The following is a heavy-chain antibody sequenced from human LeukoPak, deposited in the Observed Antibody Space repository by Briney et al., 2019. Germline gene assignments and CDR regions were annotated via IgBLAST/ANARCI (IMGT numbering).Heavy chain of an antibody. CDR3: ASRLPGLPLDY. J-gene: IGHJ4*02. CDR1: GGSISSSSYY. Sequence: SEILSLTCTVSGGSISSSSYYWGWIRQPPGKGLEWIGSIYHSGSTYYNPSLKSRVIISVDTSKNQFSLKLSSVTAADTAVYYCASRLPGLPLDYWGQGTLVTVSS. V-gene: IGHV4-39*07. D-gene: IGHD5-18*01. CDR2: IYHSGST.